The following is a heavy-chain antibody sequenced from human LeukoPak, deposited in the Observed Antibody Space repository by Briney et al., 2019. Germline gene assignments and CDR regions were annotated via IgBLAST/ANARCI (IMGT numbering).Heavy chain of an antibody. D-gene: IGHD5-18*01. CDR2: IFSGGNT. J-gene: IGHJ4*02. V-gene: IGHV3-53*01. CDR3: ARGDWGYTYGYTI. Sequence: PGGSLRLSCAASGFTVSSNYMNWVRQAPGKGLEWVSVIFSGGNTYYADSVKGRFTISRDNPKNTVYLQMNSLRAEDTAVYYCARGDWGYTYGYTIWGQGTLVTVSS. CDR1: GFTVSSNY.